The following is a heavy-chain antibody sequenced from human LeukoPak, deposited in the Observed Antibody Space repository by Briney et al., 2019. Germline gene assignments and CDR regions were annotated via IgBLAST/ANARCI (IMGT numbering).Heavy chain of an antibody. J-gene: IGHJ3*02. CDR2: IYSGGST. CDR1: GFTVSSNY. V-gene: IGHV3-53*01. CDR3: ARVNWDDAFDI. D-gene: IGHD7-27*01. Sequence: PGRSLRLSCAASGFTVSSNYMSWVRQAPGKGLEWVSVIYSGGSTYYADSVKGRFTISRDNSKNTLYLQMNSLRAEDTAVYYCARVNWDDAFDIWGQGTMVTVSS.